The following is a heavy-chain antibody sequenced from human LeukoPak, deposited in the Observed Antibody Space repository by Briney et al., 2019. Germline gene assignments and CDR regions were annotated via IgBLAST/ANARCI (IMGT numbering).Heavy chain of an antibody. CDR3: ARSGRGVDSFYFYMDV. D-gene: IGHD3-10*01. CDR2: ISGSGGST. CDR1: GFTFSRYA. V-gene: IGHV3-23*01. J-gene: IGHJ6*03. Sequence: PGGSLRLSCAASGFTFSRYAMSWVRQAPGKGLEWVSAISGSGGSTYYADSVKGRFTISRDNSKNTLYLQMNSLRAEDTAVYYCARSGRGVDSFYFYMDVWGKGTTVTVSS.